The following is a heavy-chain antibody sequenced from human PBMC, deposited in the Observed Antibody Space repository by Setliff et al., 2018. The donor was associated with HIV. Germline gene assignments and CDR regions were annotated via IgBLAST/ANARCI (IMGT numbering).Heavy chain of an antibody. V-gene: IGHV3-21*01. CDR1: GFTFKDFS. CDR3: ARDRDPHYYYVWGNYRPEYFQH. CDR2: ISHSSLYT. Sequence: GESLKISCAASGFTFKDFSMAWVRQAPGKGLEWVSSISHSSLYTYYVDSVKGRFTVSRDNAKNAVYLQMNSLRPEDTAVYYCARDRDPHYYYVWGNYRPEYFQHWGQGTRVTVSS. D-gene: IGHD3-16*02. J-gene: IGHJ1*01.